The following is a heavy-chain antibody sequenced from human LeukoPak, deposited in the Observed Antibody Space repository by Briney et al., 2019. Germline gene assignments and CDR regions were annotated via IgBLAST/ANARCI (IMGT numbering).Heavy chain of an antibody. CDR2: MNPNSGNT. V-gene: IGHV1-8*01. CDR1: GYTLTSYD. J-gene: IGHJ6*02. D-gene: IGHD3-16*02. CDR3: ARDPYYDYVWGSYRYTGYYYYGMDV. Sequence: ASVKVSCKASGYTLTSYDINWVRQATGQGLEWMGWMNPNSGNTGYAQKFQGRVTMTRNTSISTAYMELSSLRSEDTAVYYCARDPYYDYVWGSYRYTGYYYYGMDVWGQGTTVTVSS.